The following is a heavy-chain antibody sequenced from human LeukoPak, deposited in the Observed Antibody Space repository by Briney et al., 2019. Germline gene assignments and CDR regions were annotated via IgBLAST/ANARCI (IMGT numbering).Heavy chain of an antibody. Sequence: SETLSLTCTVSGASISSSNSYWGWIRQPPGKGLEWIGSIYYSGITYYNPSLKSRVTISVDTSKNQFSLKLSSVTAADTAVYYCARIAANLDYWGQGTLVTVSS. CDR3: ARIAANLDY. V-gene: IGHV4-39*07. J-gene: IGHJ4*02. CDR2: IYYSGIT. CDR1: GASISSSNSY. D-gene: IGHD2-21*01.